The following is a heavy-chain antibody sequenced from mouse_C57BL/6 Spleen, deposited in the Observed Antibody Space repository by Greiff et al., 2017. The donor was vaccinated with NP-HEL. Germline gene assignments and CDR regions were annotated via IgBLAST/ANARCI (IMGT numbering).Heavy chain of an antibody. CDR3: TRHDGYFDY. D-gene: IGHD2-3*01. CDR1: GYTFTDYE. Sequence: VKLQESGAELVRPGASVTLSCKASGYTFTDYEMHWVKQTPVHGLEWIGAIDPETGGTAYNQKFKGKAILTADKSSSTAYMELRSLTSEDSAVYYCTRHDGYFDYWGQGTTLTVSS. J-gene: IGHJ2*01. CDR2: IDPETGGT. V-gene: IGHV1-15*01.